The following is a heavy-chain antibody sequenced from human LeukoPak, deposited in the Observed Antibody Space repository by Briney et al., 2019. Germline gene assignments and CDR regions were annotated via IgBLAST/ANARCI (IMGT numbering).Heavy chain of an antibody. J-gene: IGHJ5*02. CDR3: ASRTSPGSRMFNWFDP. D-gene: IGHD2-2*01. Sequence: PGGSLRLSCAASGFTFSNYTMNWVRQAPGKGLEWVSCISRSSSYIHYADSVQGRFTISRDNAKNSLYLQMNSLRAEDTAVYYCASRTSPGSRMFNWFDPWHQASMVHDPS. CDR1: GFTFSNYT. V-gene: IGHV3-21*01. CDR2: ISRSSSYI.